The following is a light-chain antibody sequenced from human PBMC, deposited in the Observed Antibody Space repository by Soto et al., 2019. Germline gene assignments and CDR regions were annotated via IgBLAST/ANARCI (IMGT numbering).Light chain of an antibody. J-gene: IGLJ2*01. Sequence: QSALTQPASVSGSPGQSITISCTGTSSDVGGYNYVSWYQQHPGKAPKLMIYDVSNRPSGVSNRFSGSKSGNTASLTISGLQAEDEADYYCSSYPSSSTSVVFGGGTQVTVL. CDR3: SSYPSSSTSVV. CDR2: DVS. V-gene: IGLV2-14*01. CDR1: SSDVGGYNY.